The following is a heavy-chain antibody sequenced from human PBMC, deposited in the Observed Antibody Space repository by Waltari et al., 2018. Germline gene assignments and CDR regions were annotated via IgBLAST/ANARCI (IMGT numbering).Heavy chain of an antibody. CDR1: GFTFSSYA. CDR2: ISGSGGST. CDR3: AKDRIRIPDHFDY. V-gene: IGHV3-23*01. Sequence: EVQLLESGGGLVQPGGSLRLSCAASGFTFSSYAMSWVRQAPGKGLEWVSAISGSGGSTDYADSVKGRFTISRDNSKNTLYLQMNSLRAEDTAVYYCAKDRIRIPDHFDYWGQGTLVTVSS. D-gene: IGHD2-15*01. J-gene: IGHJ4*02.